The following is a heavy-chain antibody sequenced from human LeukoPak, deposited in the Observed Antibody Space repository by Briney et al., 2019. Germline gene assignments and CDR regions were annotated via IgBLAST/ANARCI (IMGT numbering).Heavy chain of an antibody. CDR3: AKDRCSSTSCYFHYFDY. J-gene: IGHJ4*02. CDR2: ISYDGSNK. CDR1: GFTFSSYG. D-gene: IGHD2-2*01. V-gene: IGHV3-30*18. Sequence: GGSLRLSCAASGFTFSSYGMHWVRQAPGKGLEWAAVISYDGSNKYYADSVKGRFTISRDNSKNTLYLQMNSLRAEDTAVYYCAKDRCSSTSCYFHYFDYWGQGTLVTVSS.